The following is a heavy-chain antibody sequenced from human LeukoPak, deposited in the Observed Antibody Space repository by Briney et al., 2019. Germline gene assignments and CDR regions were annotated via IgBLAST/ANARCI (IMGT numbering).Heavy chain of an antibody. D-gene: IGHD3-10*01. CDR1: GGSISSSSYY. V-gene: IGHV4-39*07. CDR2: IYYSGST. Sequence: SETLSLTCTVSGGSISSSSYYWGWIRQPPGKGLEWIGSIYYSGSTYYNPSLKSRVTISGDTSKNQFSLKLSSVTAADTAVYYCARDTMVRGVPGPFDPWGQGTLVTVSS. CDR3: ARDTMVRGVPGPFDP. J-gene: IGHJ5*02.